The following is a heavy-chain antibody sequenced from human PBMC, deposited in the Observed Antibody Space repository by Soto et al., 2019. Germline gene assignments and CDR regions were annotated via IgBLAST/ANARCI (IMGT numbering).Heavy chain of an antibody. CDR1: GFTFRAYA. V-gene: IGHV3-23*01. J-gene: IGHJ4*02. CDR3: VTCSLSTYCSLFDY. CDR2: ISGSGGTT. Sequence: EVQVLESGGGLVQPGGSLRLSCAASGFTFRAYAMSWVRQAPGKGLEWVSAISGSGGTTDYADSVKGRFTISRDNSKNTLYLQMNSLRAEDTAVYYCVTCSLSTYCSLFDYWGQGTLVTVSS. D-gene: IGHD2-21*02.